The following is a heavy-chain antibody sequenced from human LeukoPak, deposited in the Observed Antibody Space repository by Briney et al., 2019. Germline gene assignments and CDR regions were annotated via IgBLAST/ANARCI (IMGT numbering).Heavy chain of an antibody. V-gene: IGHV3-9*03. D-gene: IGHD1/OR15-1a*01. CDR2: ITWNSDDM. Sequence: GGSLRLSCAASGFPFDDYAMHWVRQAPGKGLEWVSGITWNSDDMAYADSVKGRFTISRDNAKNSLYLQMDSLTAEDMALYYCAKDTARWNRGLDHWGQGTLVAVSS. CDR3: AKDTARWNRGLDH. J-gene: IGHJ4*02. CDR1: GFPFDDYA.